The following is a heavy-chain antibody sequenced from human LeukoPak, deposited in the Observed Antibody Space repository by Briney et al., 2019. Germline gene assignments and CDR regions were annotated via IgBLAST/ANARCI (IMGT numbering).Heavy chain of an antibody. D-gene: IGHD3-22*01. CDR3: ASPMT. CDR1: GGSISDYY. Sequence: SETLSLTCTVSGGSISDYYWSWIRQPPGKGLESIGYIHYSGTTNYYPSLKSRVTISVDTSKNQFSLKLSSVTAADTAVYYCASPMTWGQGTLVTVSS. J-gene: IGHJ5*02. V-gene: IGHV4-59*08. CDR2: IHYSGTT.